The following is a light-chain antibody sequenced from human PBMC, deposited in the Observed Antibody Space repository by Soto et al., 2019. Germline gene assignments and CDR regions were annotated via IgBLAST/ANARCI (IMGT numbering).Light chain of an antibody. Sequence: EIVFTQSPGTLSLSPGDRATLSCRASHSVKSRSLAWYQQKPGQAPRLLIYGAFTRATGFPARFSGSGSGTDFTLTITSLQSEDFAVYYCQQYDNWPWTFGQGTKVDIK. J-gene: IGKJ1*01. CDR3: QQYDNWPWT. CDR2: GAF. V-gene: IGKV3-15*01. CDR1: HSVKSRS.